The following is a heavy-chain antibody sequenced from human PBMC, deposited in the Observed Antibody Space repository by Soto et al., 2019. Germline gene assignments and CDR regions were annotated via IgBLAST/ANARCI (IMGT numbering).Heavy chain of an antibody. Sequence: QMQLVQSGPEVKKPGTSVKVSCKASGFTFTSSAVQWVRQARGQRLEWIGWIVVGSGNTNYAQKFQERVTITRDMSTSTAYMELSSLRSEDTAVYYCAADDYYDSSCYFLGHYYYYGMDVWGQGTTVTVSS. D-gene: IGHD3-22*01. CDR1: GFTFTSSA. CDR3: AADDYYDSSCYFLGHYYYYGMDV. J-gene: IGHJ6*02. V-gene: IGHV1-58*01. CDR2: IVVGSGNT.